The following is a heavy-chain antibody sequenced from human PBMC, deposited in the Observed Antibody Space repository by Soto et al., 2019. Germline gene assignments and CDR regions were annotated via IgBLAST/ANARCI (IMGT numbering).Heavy chain of an antibody. V-gene: IGHV1-18*01. Sequence: GASVKVSCKASGYTFTSYGISWVRQAPGQGLEWMGWISAYNGNTNYAQKLQGRVTMTTDTSTSTAYMELRSLRSDDTAVYYCARDHDYSNDEDIPYYFDDWGQGTLVTVSS. J-gene: IGHJ4*02. D-gene: IGHD4-4*01. CDR3: ARDHDYSNDEDIPYYFDD. CDR1: GYTFTSYG. CDR2: ISAYNGNT.